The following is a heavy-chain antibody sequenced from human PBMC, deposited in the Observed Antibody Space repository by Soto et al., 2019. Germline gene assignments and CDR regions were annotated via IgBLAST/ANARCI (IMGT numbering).Heavy chain of an antibody. J-gene: IGHJ6*02. CDR1: GYSFTSYW. CDR2: IYPGDSDT. D-gene: IGHD3-10*01. Sequence: EVQLVQSGAEVKKPGESLKISCKGSGYSFTSYWIGWVRQMPGKGLEWMGIIYPGDSDTRYSPSFQGQVTISAAKSISTAYLQWSSLKASDTARDYCAGGGVRRVITRTRAYYGMDVWGQGTTVTVSS. V-gene: IGHV5-51*01. CDR3: AGGGVRRVITRTRAYYGMDV.